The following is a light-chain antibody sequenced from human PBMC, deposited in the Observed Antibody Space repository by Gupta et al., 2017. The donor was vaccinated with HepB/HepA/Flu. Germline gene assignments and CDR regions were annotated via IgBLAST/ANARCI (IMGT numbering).Light chain of an antibody. CDR3: RQNSYWHPWT. V-gene: IGKV2-30*01. CDR2: KVS. J-gene: IGKJ1*01. CDR1: QSLGYSDGNTY. Sequence: VVMTQSPLSLPVTLGQPASISCRSSQSLGYSDGNTYLNGFKQRPSQSPRRLIYKVSNRYAGVADRFGGSGSGNDXPLKISXGVEEDVGVYYYRQNSYWHPWTFGXGTKVEIK.